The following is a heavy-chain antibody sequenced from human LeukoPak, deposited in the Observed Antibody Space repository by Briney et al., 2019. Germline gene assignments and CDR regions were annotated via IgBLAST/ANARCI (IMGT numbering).Heavy chain of an antibody. J-gene: IGHJ3*02. D-gene: IGHD3-9*01. CDR2: ISWNGGST. V-gene: IGHV3-43D*03. CDR1: GFTFDDYA. Sequence: PGGSLRLSCAASGFTFDDYAMHWVRQAPGKGLEWVSLISWNGGSTYYADSVKGRFTISRDNSKNSLYLQMNSLRAENTAVYYCAKDGGSYDILTGRRADAFDIWGQGTMVTVSS. CDR3: AKDGGSYDILTGRRADAFDI.